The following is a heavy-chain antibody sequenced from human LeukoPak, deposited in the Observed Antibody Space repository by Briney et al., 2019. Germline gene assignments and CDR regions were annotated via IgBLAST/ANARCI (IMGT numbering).Heavy chain of an antibody. J-gene: IGHJ4*02. D-gene: IGHD6-6*01. Sequence: NPSETPSLTCTVSGGSISSYYWSWIRQPPGKGLEWIGYIYYSGSTNYNPSLKSRVTISVDTSKNQFSLKLSSVTAADTAVYYCARQRYGSSGVIECWGQGSLVTVSS. CDR3: ARQRYGSSGVIEC. CDR1: GGSISSYY. V-gene: IGHV4-59*08. CDR2: IYYSGST.